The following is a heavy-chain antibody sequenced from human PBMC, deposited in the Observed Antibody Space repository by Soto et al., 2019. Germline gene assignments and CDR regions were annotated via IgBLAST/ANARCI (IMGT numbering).Heavy chain of an antibody. Sequence: GSLRLYCVGSGFTFSNVWMSWVRQAPGKGLEWVGRIKSKTDGGTTNYAAPVKGRFTISRDDSKNTLYLQMNSLKTEDTAVYFCSTAPISLWGQGTLVTVS. CDR1: GFTFSNVW. V-gene: IGHV3-15*01. J-gene: IGHJ4*02. CDR2: IKSKTDGGTT. CDR3: STAPISL.